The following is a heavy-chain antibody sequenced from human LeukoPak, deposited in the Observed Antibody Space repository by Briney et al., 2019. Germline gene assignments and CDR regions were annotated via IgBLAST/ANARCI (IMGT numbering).Heavy chain of an antibody. V-gene: IGHV3-23*01. D-gene: IGHD6-19*01. Sequence: GGSLRLSCAASGFTFSSDAMSWVRQAPGKGQEWVSSISGSGSSTYYADSVKGRFTISRDNSKNTLYLQMKSLRAEDTAVYYCAKREGVAVTGTPYFDYWGQGTLVTVSS. CDR3: AKREGVAVTGTPYFDY. J-gene: IGHJ4*02. CDR2: ISGSGSST. CDR1: GFTFSSDA.